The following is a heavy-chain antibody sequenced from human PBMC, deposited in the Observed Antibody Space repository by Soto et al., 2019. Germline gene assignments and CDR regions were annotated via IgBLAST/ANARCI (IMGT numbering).Heavy chain of an antibody. CDR2: ISLYSDGT. J-gene: IGHJ5*02. CDR1: GDTFSNYG. CDR3: AKVVPGAEAWFGP. Sequence: ASVKVSGKTSGDTFSNYGITWVRQAPGQPLEWLGWISLYSDGTNYAQKFQGRVSMTTDTSTTTAYMELRSLRSDDTAVYYCAKVVPGAEAWFGPWGQGTLVTVSS. V-gene: IGHV1-18*01.